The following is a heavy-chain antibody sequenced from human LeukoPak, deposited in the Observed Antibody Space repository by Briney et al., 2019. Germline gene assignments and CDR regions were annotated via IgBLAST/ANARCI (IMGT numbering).Heavy chain of an antibody. V-gene: IGHV3-53*01. CDR1: GFTVSSNF. CDR2: IYSGGNT. Sequence: GGSLRLSCAAYGFTVSSNFMTWVRQAPGKGLEWVSVIYSGGNTYYTDSVKGRFTISRDNSKNTLYLQMNSLRAEDTAVYYCARVAVTRYFDYWGQGTLVTVSS. CDR3: ARVAVTRYFDY. D-gene: IGHD4-17*01. J-gene: IGHJ4*02.